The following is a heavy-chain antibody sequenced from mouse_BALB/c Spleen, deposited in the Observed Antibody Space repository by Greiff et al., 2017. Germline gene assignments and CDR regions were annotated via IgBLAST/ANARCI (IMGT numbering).Heavy chain of an antibody. Sequence: VQVVESGGGLVKPGGSLKLSCAASGFTFSDYYMYWVRQTPEKRLEWVATISDGGSYTYYPDSVKGRFTISRDNAKNNLYLQMSSLKSEDTAMYYCARAAYGSSSYFDYWGQGTTLTVSS. CDR3: ARAAYGSSSYFDY. V-gene: IGHV5-4*02. D-gene: IGHD1-1*01. J-gene: IGHJ2*01. CDR2: ISDGGSYT. CDR1: GFTFSDYY.